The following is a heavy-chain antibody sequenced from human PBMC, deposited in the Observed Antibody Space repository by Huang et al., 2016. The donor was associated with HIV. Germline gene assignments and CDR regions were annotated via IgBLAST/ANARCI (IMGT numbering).Heavy chain of an antibody. CDR2: ISPSSSFR. CDR3: ARDRGQQLSPFDS. D-gene: IGHD6-13*01. J-gene: IGHJ4*02. CDR1: GFSLDSYN. V-gene: IGHV3-21*01. Sequence: EVQLVESGGGLVKPGGSLRLSCAASGFSLDSYNMYWVRQTPGKGLRWVSSISPSSSFRDYADSVKGRFSISRDNAKNSLYLQMNNLRGEDTAVYYCARDRGQQLSPFDSWGQGTLVTVSS.